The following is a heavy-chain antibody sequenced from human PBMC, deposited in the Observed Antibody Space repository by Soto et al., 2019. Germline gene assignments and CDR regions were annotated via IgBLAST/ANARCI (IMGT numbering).Heavy chain of an antibody. CDR1: GGTFSSYT. V-gene: IGHV1-69*02. CDR2: IIPILGIA. D-gene: IGHD3-10*01. J-gene: IGHJ4*02. CDR3: AGVNYYGSGSRLDY. Sequence: QVQLVQSGAEVKKPGSSVKVSCKASGGTFSSYTISWVRQAPGQGLEWMGRIIPILGIANYAQKFQGRVTITADKSTSPAYVGLSSLRSEDTAVYYCAGVNYYGSGSRLDYWGQGTLVTVSS.